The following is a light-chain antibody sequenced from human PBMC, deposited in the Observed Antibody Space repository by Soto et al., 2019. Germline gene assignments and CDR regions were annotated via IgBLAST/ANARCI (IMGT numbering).Light chain of an antibody. CDR1: SSDVGTHNL. Sequence: QSVLTQPASVSGSPGQSITISCTGASSDVGTHNLVSWYQHRPGKATKLIIYEGTKRPSGVSNRFSGSTSGNTASLTISGLQAEDEAVFFCCSFAGTGAFYVFGTGTKLTVL. CDR3: CSFAGTGAFYV. V-gene: IGLV2-23*01. J-gene: IGLJ1*01. CDR2: EGT.